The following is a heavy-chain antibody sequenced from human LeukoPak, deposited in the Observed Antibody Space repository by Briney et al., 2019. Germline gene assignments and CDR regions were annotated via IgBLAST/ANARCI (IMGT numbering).Heavy chain of an antibody. D-gene: IGHD3-9*01. CDR3: ASSYDILTSYGMDV. J-gene: IGHJ6*02. Sequence: SETLSLTCTVSGGSISSGGYYWSWIRQHPGKGLEWIGYIYYSGSTYYNPSLKSRVTISVDTSKNQFSLKLSSVTAADTAVYYCASSYDILTSYGMDVWGQGTTVTVSS. CDR2: IYYSGST. CDR1: GGSISSGGYY. V-gene: IGHV4-31*03.